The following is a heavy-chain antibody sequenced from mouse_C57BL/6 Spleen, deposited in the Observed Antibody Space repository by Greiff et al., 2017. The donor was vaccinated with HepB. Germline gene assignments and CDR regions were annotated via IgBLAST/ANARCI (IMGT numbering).Heavy chain of an antibody. CDR3: ARSRDNEGFAY. D-gene: IGHD3-3*01. J-gene: IGHJ3*01. CDR1: GYTFTDYY. Sequence: QVQLKQSGAELVRPGASVKLSCKASGYTFTDYYINWVKQRPGQGLEWIARIYPGSGNTYYNEKFKGKATLTAEKSSSTAYMQLSSLTSEDAAVYFYARSRDNEGFAYWGQGTLVTVSS. CDR2: IYPGSGNT. V-gene: IGHV1-76*01.